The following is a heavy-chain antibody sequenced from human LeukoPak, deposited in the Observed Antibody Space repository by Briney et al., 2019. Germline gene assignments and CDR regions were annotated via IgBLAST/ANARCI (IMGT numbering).Heavy chain of an antibody. Sequence: SETLSLTCAVYGGSFSGYYWSWIRQPPGKGLEWIGEINHSGSTNYNPSLKSRVTISVDTSKNQFSLKLSPVTAADTAVYYCARGLYGSGSYYDYWGQGTLVTVSS. CDR1: GGSFSGYY. V-gene: IGHV4-34*01. D-gene: IGHD3-10*01. CDR2: INHSGST. J-gene: IGHJ4*02. CDR3: ARGLYGSGSYYDY.